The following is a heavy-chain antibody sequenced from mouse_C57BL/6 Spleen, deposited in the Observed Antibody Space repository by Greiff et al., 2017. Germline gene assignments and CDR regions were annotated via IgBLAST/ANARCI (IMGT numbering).Heavy chain of an antibody. Sequence: QVQLQQSGAELVKPGASVKISCKASGYAFSSYWMNWVKQRPGKGLEWIGQIYPGDGDTNYNGKFKGKATLTADKSSSTAYMQLSSLTAEDSAVYFCARYDYDDGHYYAMDYWGQGTSVTVSS. CDR3: ARYDYDDGHYYAMDY. J-gene: IGHJ4*01. D-gene: IGHD2-4*01. CDR2: IYPGDGDT. V-gene: IGHV1-80*01. CDR1: GYAFSSYW.